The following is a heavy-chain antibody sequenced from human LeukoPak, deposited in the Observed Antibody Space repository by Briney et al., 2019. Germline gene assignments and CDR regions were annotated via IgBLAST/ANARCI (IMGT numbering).Heavy chain of an antibody. CDR1: GGSIGRYY. D-gene: IGHD3-22*01. J-gene: IGHJ3*02. CDR3: ARDGRYYDSSGYHDAFDI. CDR2: IYYSGST. V-gene: IGHV4-59*01. Sequence: SETLSLTCTVSGGSIGRYYWSWIRQPPGKGLEWIGYIYYSGSTNYNPSLKSRVTISVDTSKNQFSLKLSSVTAADTAVYYYARDGRYYDSSGYHDAFDIWGQGTMVTVSS.